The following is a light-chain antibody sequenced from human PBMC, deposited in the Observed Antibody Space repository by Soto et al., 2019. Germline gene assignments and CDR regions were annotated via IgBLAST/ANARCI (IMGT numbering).Light chain of an antibody. V-gene: IGKV1-9*01. CDR2: DAS. Sequence: DIQLTQSPSFLSASVGDRVTITCRASQAISSYLAWYQQKPGKAPELLIYDASSLESGVPSRFSGSGSGTEFSLTISSLQPDDFATYYCQQYNNYWTFGQGTKVDIK. CDR3: QQYNNYWT. J-gene: IGKJ1*01. CDR1: QAISSY.